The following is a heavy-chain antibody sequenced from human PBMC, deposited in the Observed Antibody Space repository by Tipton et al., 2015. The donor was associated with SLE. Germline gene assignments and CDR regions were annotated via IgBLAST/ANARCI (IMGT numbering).Heavy chain of an antibody. V-gene: IGHV4-31*03. J-gene: IGHJ4*02. Sequence: TLSLTCTVSGGSISSGYYYWGWIRQPPGKGLEWIGYIYYSGSTYYNPSLKSRVTISVDTSKNQFSLKLSSVTAADTAVYYCARARPDIVVVVAASRRGFYYFDYWGQGTLVTVSS. D-gene: IGHD2-15*01. CDR1: GGSISSGYYY. CDR2: IYYSGST. CDR3: ARARPDIVVVVAASRRGFYYFDY.